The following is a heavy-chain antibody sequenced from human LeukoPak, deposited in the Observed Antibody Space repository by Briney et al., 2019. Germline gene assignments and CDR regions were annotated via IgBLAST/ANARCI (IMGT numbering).Heavy chain of an antibody. CDR2: INHSGST. V-gene: IGHV4-34*01. J-gene: IGHJ3*02. Sequence: SETPSLTCAVYGGSFSGYYWSWIRQPPGKGLKRIGEINHSGSTNYNPSLKSRVTISVDTSKNQFSLKLSSVTAADTAVYYCATSVLRYFDWLLPNDAFDIWGQGTMVTVSS. CDR1: GGSFSGYY. CDR3: ATSVLRYFDWLLPNDAFDI. D-gene: IGHD3-9*01.